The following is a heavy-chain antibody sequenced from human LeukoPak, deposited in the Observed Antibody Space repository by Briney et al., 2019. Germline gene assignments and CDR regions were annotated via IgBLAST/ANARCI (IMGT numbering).Heavy chain of an antibody. CDR1: EYTFTSYY. CDR2: INPNSGGT. V-gene: IGHV1-2*02. D-gene: IGHD4-17*01. Sequence: ASVKVSCKASEYTFTSYYMHWVRQAPGQGLEWMGWINPNSGGTNYAQKFQGRVTMTRDTSISTAYMELSRLRSDDTAVYYCARDRGLTVTYDYWGQGTLVTVSS. CDR3: ARDRGLTVTYDY. J-gene: IGHJ4*02.